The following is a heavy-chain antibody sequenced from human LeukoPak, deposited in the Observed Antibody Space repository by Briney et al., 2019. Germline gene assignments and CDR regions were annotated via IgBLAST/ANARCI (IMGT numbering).Heavy chain of an antibody. Sequence: AASVKVSCKASGYTFTGYYMHWVRQAPGQGLEWMGWINPNSGGTNYAQKFQGRVTMTRDTSISTAYMELSRLRSDDTAVYYCARDRGYGSDYYYYMDVWGKGTTVTISS. J-gene: IGHJ6*03. CDR3: ARDRGYGSDYYYYMDV. D-gene: IGHD3-10*01. CDR1: GYTFTGYY. V-gene: IGHV1-2*02. CDR2: INPNSGGT.